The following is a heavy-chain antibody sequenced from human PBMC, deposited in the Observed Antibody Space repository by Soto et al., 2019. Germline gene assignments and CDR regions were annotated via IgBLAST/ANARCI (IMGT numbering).Heavy chain of an antibody. CDR3: AHSPRGFSYYFDY. J-gene: IGHJ4*02. D-gene: IGHD3-10*01. Sequence: QITLKESGPTLVKPTQTLTLTCTFSGFSLTTRGVGVGWIRQPPGKALEWLALIYWDDDEGYSPSLKSRLTITTDTSKYRVVLTITNMDPGDTATYYCAHSPRGFSYYFDYWGQGTLVTVSS. CDR2: IYWDDDE. CDR1: GFSLTTRGVG. V-gene: IGHV2-5*02.